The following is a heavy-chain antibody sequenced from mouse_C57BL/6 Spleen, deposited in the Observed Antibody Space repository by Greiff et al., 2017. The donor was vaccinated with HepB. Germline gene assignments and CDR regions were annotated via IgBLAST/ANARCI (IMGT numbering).Heavy chain of an antibody. J-gene: IGHJ3*01. CDR3: TRVGDYPAWFAD. Sequence: QVQLQQSGAELVRPGASVTLSCKASGYTFTDYEMHWVKQTPVHGLEWIGAFDPETGGTAYNQKFKGKAILTADKSSSTAYMELRSLTSEDSAVYYCTRVGDYPAWFADWGQGTLVTVSA. CDR2: FDPETGGT. D-gene: IGHD2-4*01. V-gene: IGHV1-15*01. CDR1: GYTFTDYE.